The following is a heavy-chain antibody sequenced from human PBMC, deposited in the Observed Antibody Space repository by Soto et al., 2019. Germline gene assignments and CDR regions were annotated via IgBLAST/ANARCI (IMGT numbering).Heavy chain of an antibody. V-gene: IGHV4-4*07. CDR3: VRDGSKSLRDWFDP. J-gene: IGHJ5*02. CDR2: VYATGTT. Sequence: TSEILSLTCNVSGGSISKFYWAWIRKTAGNGLEWMGRVYATGTTDYNPSLRSRVAMSVDISKKTFSLRLRSVTGADSGVYYCVRDGSKSLRDWFDPWGQGILVTVSS. CDR1: GGSISKFY.